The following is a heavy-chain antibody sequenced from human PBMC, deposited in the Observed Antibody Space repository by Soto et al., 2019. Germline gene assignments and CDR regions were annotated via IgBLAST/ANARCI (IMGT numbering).Heavy chain of an antibody. D-gene: IGHD6-13*01. CDR2: TYYRSKWYY. V-gene: IGHV6-1*01. Sequence: PSQTLSLTCAISGYSVSSNSATWNLIRQSPSRGLEWLGRTYYRSKWYYDYAVSVKSRITINPDTSKNQFSLQLNSVTPEDTAVYYCARDPVTAADYFDYWGPGTLVTVSS. CDR1: GYSVSSNSAT. CDR3: ARDPVTAADYFDY. J-gene: IGHJ4*02.